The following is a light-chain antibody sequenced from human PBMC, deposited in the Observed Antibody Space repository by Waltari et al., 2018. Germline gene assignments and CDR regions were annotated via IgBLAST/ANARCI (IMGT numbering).Light chain of an antibody. Sequence: SYELTQPPSVSVSPGQTARITCSGDALPKQYAYGYQQKPGQSPGLVIYKDSERPSGIPERFSGSSSGTTVTLTISGVQAEDEADYYCQSADSSGTYVVFGGGTKLTVL. V-gene: IGLV3-25*03. CDR2: KDS. CDR1: ALPKQY. CDR3: QSADSSGTYVV. J-gene: IGLJ2*01.